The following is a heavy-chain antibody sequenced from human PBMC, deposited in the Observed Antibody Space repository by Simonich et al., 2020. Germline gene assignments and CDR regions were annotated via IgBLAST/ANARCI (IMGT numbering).Heavy chain of an antibody. D-gene: IGHD2-15*01. CDR2: ISAYKVKT. Sequence: QVQLVQSGAEVKKPGASVKVSCKASGYTFTSYGISWVRQAPGQGLEWMGWISAYKVKTNNAQKLQCRVTMTTDTSTSKAYMGLRSLRSDDTAVYYCARASRGTWWYYYFDYWGQGTLVTVSS. CDR3: ARASRGTWWYYYFDY. J-gene: IGHJ4*02. CDR1: GYTFTSYG. V-gene: IGHV1-18*01.